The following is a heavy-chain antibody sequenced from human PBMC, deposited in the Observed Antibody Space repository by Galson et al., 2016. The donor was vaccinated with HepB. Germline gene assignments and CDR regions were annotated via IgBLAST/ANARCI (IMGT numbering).Heavy chain of an antibody. D-gene: IGHD1-7*01. CDR3: ARDPDKWNFRTIDH. Sequence: SLRLSCAASGFTFGTHAMHWVRQAPGKGLEWVAAIMIGGSSKYYADSVMGRFTISRDNSKNTLYLQMNSLRTEDTAVYHCARDPDKWNFRTIDHWGQGTLVTVSS. CDR1: GFTFGTHA. V-gene: IGHV3-30-3*01. CDR2: IMIGGSSK. J-gene: IGHJ4*02.